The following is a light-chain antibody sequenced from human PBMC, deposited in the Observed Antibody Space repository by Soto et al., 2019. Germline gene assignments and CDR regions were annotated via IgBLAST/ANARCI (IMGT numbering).Light chain of an antibody. V-gene: IGKV3-20*01. CDR3: QQYGSSPLIT. CDR2: GAS. Sequence: EIVLTQSPGTLSLSPGEXATPSCRAIQSVSSSYLAWYQQKPGQAPRLLIYGASSRATGIPDRFSGSGSGTDFTLTISRLEPEDFAVYYCQQYGSSPLITLGQGTRLEIK. J-gene: IGKJ5*01. CDR1: QSVSSSY.